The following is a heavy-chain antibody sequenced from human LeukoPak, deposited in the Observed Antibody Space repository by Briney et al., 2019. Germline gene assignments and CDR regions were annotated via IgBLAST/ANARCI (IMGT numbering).Heavy chain of an antibody. CDR3: ARRYYYDSSGYYDSYYYYGMDV. Sequence: PGRSLRLSCAASGFTFSSYAMHWVRQAPGKGLEWVAVISYDGSNKYYADSVKGRFTISRDNSKNTLYLQMNSLRAEDTAVYYCARRYYYDSSGYYDSYYYYGMDVWGQGTTVTVSS. D-gene: IGHD3-22*01. CDR2: ISYDGSNK. V-gene: IGHV3-30-3*01. CDR1: GFTFSSYA. J-gene: IGHJ6*02.